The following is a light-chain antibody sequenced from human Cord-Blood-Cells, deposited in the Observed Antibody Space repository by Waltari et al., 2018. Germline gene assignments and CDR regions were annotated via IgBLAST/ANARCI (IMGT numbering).Light chain of an antibody. CDR3: SSYTSNSTLV. J-gene: IGLJ2*01. CDR2: DVS. V-gene: IGLV2-14*01. CDR1: SSDVGGYNY. Sequence: HSALPQPASVSGSPGQSITTSCTGTSSDVGGYNYVSWYQQHPGKATKLMIYDVSNRPSGGSNRFSGSKSGHTASLTISGLQAEDEADYYCSSYTSNSTLVFGGGTKLTVL.